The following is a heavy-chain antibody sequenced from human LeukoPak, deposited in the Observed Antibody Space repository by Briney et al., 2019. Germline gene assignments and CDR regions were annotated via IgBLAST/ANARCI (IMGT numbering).Heavy chain of an antibody. Sequence: SVKVSCKASGDTFRNYAISWVRQAPGQGLEWMGRVIPILGKPTYAQRFQGRVTITADKPTTTVYMELSSLRSEDTAVYYCARDVTTVGPLDSWGQGTLVTISS. J-gene: IGHJ4*02. V-gene: IGHV1-69*04. D-gene: IGHD4-23*01. CDR3: ARDVTTVGPLDS. CDR2: VIPILGKP. CDR1: GDTFRNYA.